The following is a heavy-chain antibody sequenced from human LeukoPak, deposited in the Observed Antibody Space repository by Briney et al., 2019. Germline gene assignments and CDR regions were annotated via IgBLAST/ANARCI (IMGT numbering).Heavy chain of an antibody. Sequence: GASVKVSCKASGYTFTSYGISWVRQAPGQGLEWMGWTSAHNDDTNYAETLQGRLTMTTDISTSTAYMELTSLRSYDTAVYYCARDWDSRNDYFDPWGQGTLVIVSS. J-gene: IGHJ4*02. V-gene: IGHV1-18*01. CDR1: GYTFTSYG. CDR3: ARDWDSRNDYFDP. CDR2: TSAHNDDT. D-gene: IGHD1-1*01.